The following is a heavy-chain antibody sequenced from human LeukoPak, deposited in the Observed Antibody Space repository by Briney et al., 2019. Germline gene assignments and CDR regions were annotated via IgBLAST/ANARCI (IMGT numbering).Heavy chain of an antibody. J-gene: IGHJ4*02. D-gene: IGHD5-18*01. Sequence: GGSLRLSCTASGLSLNNYAMSWVRQVPGKGLEWVSSIFPSGGEIHYADSVRGRFTISRDNSKSILSLQMNSLRAEDTAIYYCATYRQVLLPFESWGQGTLVTVSS. V-gene: IGHV3-23*01. CDR3: ATYRQVLLPFES. CDR2: IFPSGGEI. CDR1: GLSLNNYA.